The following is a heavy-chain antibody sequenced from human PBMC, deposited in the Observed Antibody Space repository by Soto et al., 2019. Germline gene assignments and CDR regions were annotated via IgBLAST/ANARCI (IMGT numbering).Heavy chain of an antibody. CDR2: ISSSSYI. CDR1: GFTFSSYS. D-gene: IGHD3-9*01. V-gene: IGHV3-21*01. J-gene: IGHJ5*02. Sequence: GGSLRLSCAASGFTFSSYSMNWVRQAPGRGLEWVSSISSSSYIYYADSVKGRFTISRDNAKNSLYLQMNSLRAEDTAVYYCARDNYDILPGYCHDPWGQGTLVTVSS. CDR3: ARDNYDILPGYCHDP.